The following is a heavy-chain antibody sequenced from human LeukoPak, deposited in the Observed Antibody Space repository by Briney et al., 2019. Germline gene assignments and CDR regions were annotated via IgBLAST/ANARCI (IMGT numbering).Heavy chain of an antibody. J-gene: IGHJ6*03. Sequence: SETLSLTCAVYGGSFSGYYWSWIRQPPGKGLEWIGEINHSGSTNYNPPLKSRVTISVDTSKNQFSLKLSSVTAADTAVYYCARGGVAAAGTVNYYYYYMDVWGKGTTVTVSS. CDR3: ARGGVAAAGTVNYYYYYMDV. CDR2: INHSGST. D-gene: IGHD6-13*01. CDR1: GGSFSGYY. V-gene: IGHV4-34*01.